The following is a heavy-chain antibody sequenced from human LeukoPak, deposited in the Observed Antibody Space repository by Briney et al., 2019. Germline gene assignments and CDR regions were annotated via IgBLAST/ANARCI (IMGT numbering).Heavy chain of an antibody. V-gene: IGHV4-34*01. D-gene: IGHD6-13*01. J-gene: IGHJ4*02. CDR3: ARLAAAGKGDY. Sequence: PSETLSLTCAVYGGSFSTYYWSWIRQSPGKGLEWIGEINHSGSTNYNPSLKSRVTISVDTSKNQFSLKLSSVTAADTAVYYCARLAAAGKGDYWGQGTLVTVSS. CDR2: INHSGST. CDR1: GGSFSTYY.